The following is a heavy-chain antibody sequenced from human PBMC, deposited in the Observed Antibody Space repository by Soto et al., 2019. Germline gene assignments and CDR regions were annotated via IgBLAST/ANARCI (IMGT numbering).Heavy chain of an antibody. CDR1: GYTFTSYC. CDR3: ARVDSDYVGMDV. CDR2: ISAYNGNT. Sequence: ASVKVSGEASGYTFTSYCISWVRQAPGQGLEWMGWISAYNGNTNYAQKLQGRVTMTTDTSTSTAYMELRSLRSDDTAVYYCARVDSDYVGMDVWGQGTTVTVSS. J-gene: IGHJ6*02. V-gene: IGHV1-18*01. D-gene: IGHD4-4*01.